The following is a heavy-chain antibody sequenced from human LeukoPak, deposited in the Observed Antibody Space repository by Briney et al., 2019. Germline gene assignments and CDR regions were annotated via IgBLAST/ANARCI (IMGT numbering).Heavy chain of an antibody. D-gene: IGHD2-2*01. J-gene: IGHJ4*02. CDR2: ITYDAKT. Sequence: GGSLRLSCAASGFTFSRNAMAWVRQAPGKGLEWVAAITYDAKTHYADSVRGRITISRDNSKNTVSLQMSSLRAEDTAVYYCAGHHCSSTSCSFDYWGQGTLVTVSS. V-gene: IGHV3-23*01. CDR1: GFTFSRNA. CDR3: AGHHCSSTSCSFDY.